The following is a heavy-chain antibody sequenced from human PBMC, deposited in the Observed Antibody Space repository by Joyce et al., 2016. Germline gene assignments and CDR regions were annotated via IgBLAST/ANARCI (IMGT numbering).Heavy chain of an antibody. V-gene: IGHV6-1*01. J-gene: IGHJ3*02. Sequence: QVQLQQSGPGLVKPSQILSLTCAISGDFVSSNSAAWNWIRQSPSGGLEWLGRTFYRSKWYNDYAVSVRSRISINPDTSKNLFSLHLNSVTPEDTAVYYCARDAGFGLDALDIWGQGTMVTVSS. CDR1: GDFVSSNSAA. CDR3: ARDAGFGLDALDI. CDR2: TFYRSKWYN. D-gene: IGHD3/OR15-3a*01.